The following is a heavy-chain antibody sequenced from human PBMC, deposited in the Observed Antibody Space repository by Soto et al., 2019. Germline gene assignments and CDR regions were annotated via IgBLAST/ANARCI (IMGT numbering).Heavy chain of an antibody. CDR2: IYHSGTT. Sequence: SWIRQPPGKGLEWIGHIYHSGTTNYNPSLEGRVTISVDMSKNQFSLDLRSVTAADTAVYSCARDLGFYDSSGSYSHAFDMWGQGTMVTVSS. D-gene: IGHD3-22*01. V-gene: IGHV4-59*01. CDR3: ARDLGFYDSSGSYSHAFDM. J-gene: IGHJ3*02.